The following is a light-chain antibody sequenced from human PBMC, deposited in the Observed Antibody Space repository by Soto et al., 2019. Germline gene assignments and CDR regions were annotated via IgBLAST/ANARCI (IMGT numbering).Light chain of an antibody. CDR3: QQYDRSSWT. J-gene: IGKJ1*01. CDR2: GAS. V-gene: IGKV3-20*01. Sequence: EIVLTQSPGTLSLSPGERATLSCRASQSVSINYLAWYQQKPGQGPRLLIYGASIRATGIPDRFSGSGSGTDFTLTISSLEPEDFAVYYCQQYDRSSWTFGQGTKVEVQ. CDR1: QSVSINY.